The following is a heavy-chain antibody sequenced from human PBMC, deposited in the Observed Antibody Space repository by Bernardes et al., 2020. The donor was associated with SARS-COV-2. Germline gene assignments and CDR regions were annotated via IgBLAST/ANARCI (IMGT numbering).Heavy chain of an antibody. V-gene: IGHV3-30-3*01. CDR2: ISYDGNNK. D-gene: IGHD6-13*01. J-gene: IGHJ4*02. CDR3: ARADDSSTWHGGDY. CDR1: GFTFSSYA. Sequence: GGSLRLSCAGSGFTFSSYAMYWVRQAPGKGLEWVAVISYDGNNKYYADSVKGRFTISRDNSKNTLYLQMNSLRAEDTAVYYCARADDSSTWHGGDYWGQGTLVTVSS.